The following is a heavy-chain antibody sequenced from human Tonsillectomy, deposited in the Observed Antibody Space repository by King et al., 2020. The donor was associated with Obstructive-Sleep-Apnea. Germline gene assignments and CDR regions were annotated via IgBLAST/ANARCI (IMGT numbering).Heavy chain of an antibody. D-gene: IGHD3-10*01. CDR1: GLTFSNAW. J-gene: IGHJ4*02. V-gene: IGHV3-15*01. CDR2: VKSNADGGTT. Sequence: VQLVESGGGLVKPGGSLRLSFAASGLTFSNAWMSWVRQAPGRGLEWVGRVKSNADGGTTDYAAPVKGRFTNSRDESKNRLYLQMNSLKNEDTAVYYCTTSLRPVRGVMVPDYWGQGTLVTVSS. CDR3: TTSLRPVRGVMVPDY.